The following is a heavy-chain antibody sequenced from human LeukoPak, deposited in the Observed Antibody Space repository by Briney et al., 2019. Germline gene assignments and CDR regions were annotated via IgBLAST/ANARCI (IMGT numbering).Heavy chain of an antibody. V-gene: IGHV5-51*01. Sequence: GESLKISCQGSGYNFIPYWIGWVRQMPGKGLEWMGSIYPGDSDTKYSPSFQGQVTFSADKSINTAYLQWSSLKASDTAMYYCARLVYDSNGYPTGACDYWGQGTQLTVSS. D-gene: IGHD3-22*01. CDR3: ARLVYDSNGYPTGACDY. CDR1: GYNFIPYW. J-gene: IGHJ4*02. CDR2: IYPGDSDT.